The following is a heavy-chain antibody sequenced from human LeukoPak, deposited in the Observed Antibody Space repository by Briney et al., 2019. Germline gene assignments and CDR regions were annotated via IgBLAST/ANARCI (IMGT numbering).Heavy chain of an antibody. J-gene: IGHJ4*02. Sequence: GESLKISCQGSGYSFTSYWIGWVRQLPGKGLEWMGIIYPGDSDTRYSPSFQGQVTISADKSISTAYLQWSSLKASDTAMYYCARHTPSIAARYWGQGTLVTVSS. CDR1: GYSFTSYW. CDR2: IYPGDSDT. CDR3: ARHTPSIAARY. V-gene: IGHV5-51*01. D-gene: IGHD6-6*01.